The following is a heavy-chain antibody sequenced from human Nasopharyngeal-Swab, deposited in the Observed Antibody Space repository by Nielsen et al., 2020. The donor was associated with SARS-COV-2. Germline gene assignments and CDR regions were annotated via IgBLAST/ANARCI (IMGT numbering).Heavy chain of an antibody. V-gene: IGHV2-70*01. CDR2: IDWDDDK. Sequence: SGPTLVKPTQTGTLTCTLSGVSLSTSGMCVSWIRQPPGKALEWLALIDWDDDKYYSTSLKTRLTISKDTSKNQVVLTMTNMDPLDTATYYCARIPSYIHGMDVWGQGTTVTVSS. J-gene: IGHJ6*02. D-gene: IGHD2-2*02. CDR1: GVSLSTSGMC. CDR3: ARIPSYIHGMDV.